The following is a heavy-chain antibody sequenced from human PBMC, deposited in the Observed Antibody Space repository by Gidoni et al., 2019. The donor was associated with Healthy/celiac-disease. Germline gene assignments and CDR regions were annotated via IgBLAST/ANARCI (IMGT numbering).Heavy chain of an antibody. Sequence: QLQLQESGPGLVKPSETLSLTCTVSGGSNSSSSYYWGWIRQPPGKGLEWIGSIYYSGSTYYNPSLKSRVTISVDTSKNQFSLKLSSVTAADTAVYYCARDVGAGSGGNYWGQGTLVTVSS. V-gene: IGHV4-39*07. J-gene: IGHJ4*02. D-gene: IGHD2-15*01. CDR2: IYYSGST. CDR3: ARDVGAGSGGNY. CDR1: GGSNSSSSYY.